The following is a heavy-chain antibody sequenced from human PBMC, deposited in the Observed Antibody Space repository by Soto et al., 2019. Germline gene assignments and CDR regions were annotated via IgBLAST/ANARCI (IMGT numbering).Heavy chain of an antibody. Sequence: SETLSLTCTVSGGSISSYYWSWIRQPPGKGLEWIGYIYYSGSTNYNPSLKSRVTISVDTSKNQFSLKLSSVTAADTAVYYCARDISGDYYYYMDVWGKGTTVTV. V-gene: IGHV4-59*01. D-gene: IGHD2-15*01. CDR1: GGSISSYY. J-gene: IGHJ6*03. CDR3: ARDISGDYYYYMDV. CDR2: IYYSGST.